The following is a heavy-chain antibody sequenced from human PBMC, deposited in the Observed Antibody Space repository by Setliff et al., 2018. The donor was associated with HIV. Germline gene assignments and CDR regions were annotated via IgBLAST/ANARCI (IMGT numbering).Heavy chain of an antibody. J-gene: IGHJ6*03. D-gene: IGHD5-12*01. Sequence: SETLSLTCTVSGGSISSNSYYWGWIRQPPGKGLEWIGSIYYSGSTYYNPSLKSRVTISVDTSKNQFSLKLSSVTAADTAVYYCARQGGYSGYGFYYYYYYMDVWGKWTTGTVSS. V-gene: IGHV4-39*01. CDR2: IYYSGST. CDR1: GGSISSNSYY. CDR3: ARQGGYSGYGFYYYYYYMDV.